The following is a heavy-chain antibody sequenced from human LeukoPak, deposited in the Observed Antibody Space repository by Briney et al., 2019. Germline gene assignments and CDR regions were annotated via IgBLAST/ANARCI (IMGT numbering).Heavy chain of an antibody. V-gene: IGHV1-46*01. Sequence: ASAKVSCKASGYTFTSYYMHWVRQAPGQGPEWMGIINPSGGSTSYAQKFQGRVTMTRDTSTSTVYMELSSLRSEDTAVYYCARVATMIVVVTPIDAFDIWGQGTMVTVSS. CDR2: INPSGGST. J-gene: IGHJ3*02. D-gene: IGHD3-22*01. CDR1: GYTFTSYY. CDR3: ARVATMIVVVTPIDAFDI.